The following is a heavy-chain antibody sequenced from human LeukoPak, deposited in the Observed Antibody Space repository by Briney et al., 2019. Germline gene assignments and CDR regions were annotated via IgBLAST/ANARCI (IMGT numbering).Heavy chain of an antibody. CDR3: ARAPSEIGGYYPEYFRH. J-gene: IGHJ1*01. D-gene: IGHD3-22*01. CDR2: IKSDGST. CDR1: GFTFSTYW. Sequence: QPGGSLRLSCAASGFTFSTYWMHWVSQAPGKGLVWVSRIKSDGSTNYADSVKGRFTISRDNAKNTVSLQMNSLRPEDTGVYYCARAPSEIGGYYPEYFRHWGQGTLVTVSS. V-gene: IGHV3-74*01.